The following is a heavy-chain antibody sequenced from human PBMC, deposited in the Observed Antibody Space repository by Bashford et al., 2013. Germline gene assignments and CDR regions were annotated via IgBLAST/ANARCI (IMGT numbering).Heavy chain of an antibody. J-gene: IGHJ3*01. CDR1: VTALTAMV. CDR2: ISVYNGDT. Sequence: ASVKGLLQGLLVTALTAMVSPGCDRPPGQGLEWMGWISVYNGDTSYAQKLPRGRVTMTRDTATSTVYMEIRSLSSDDTAVYYCARDLRVRGVTYDAFDVWGQGTMVTVSS. D-gene: IGHD3-10*01. V-gene: IGHV1-18*01. CDR3: ARDLRVRGVTYDAFDV.